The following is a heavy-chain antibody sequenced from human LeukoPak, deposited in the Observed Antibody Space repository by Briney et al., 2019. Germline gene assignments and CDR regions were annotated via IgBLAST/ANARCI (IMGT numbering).Heavy chain of an antibody. CDR3: ARRSGYCSSTSCHDFDY. V-gene: IGHV4-39*01. J-gene: IGHJ4*02. D-gene: IGHD2-2*01. CDR2: IYYSGST. CDR1: GGSISSSSYY. Sequence: PSETLSLTCTVSGGSISSSSYYWGWIRQPPGKGLEWIGSIYYSGSTYYNPSLKSRVTISVDTSKNQFSLKLSSVTAADTAVYYCARRSGYCSSTSCHDFDYWGQGTLVTVSS.